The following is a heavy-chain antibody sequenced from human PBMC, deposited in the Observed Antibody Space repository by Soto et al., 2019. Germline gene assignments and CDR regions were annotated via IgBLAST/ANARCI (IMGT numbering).Heavy chain of an antibody. D-gene: IGHD6-6*01. Sequence: DVQLVESGGGLAQPGRSLRLSCAASGFIFDDYAMHWVRQAPGKGLEWVSGISWQSGSIRYADSVKGRFTISRDKAKNTLYLQMNSLRVEDTALYYCVKDMFSSSSAATFDYWGQGILVTVSS. J-gene: IGHJ4*02. CDR2: ISWQSGSI. CDR3: VKDMFSSSSAATFDY. V-gene: IGHV3-9*01. CDR1: GFIFDDYA.